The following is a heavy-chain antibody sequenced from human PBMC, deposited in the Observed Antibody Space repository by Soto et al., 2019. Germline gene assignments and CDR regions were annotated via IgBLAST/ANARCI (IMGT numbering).Heavy chain of an antibody. J-gene: IGHJ6*02. CDR2: IRSKAYGGTT. CDR1: GVTFTSFA. D-gene: IGHD2-2*01. V-gene: IGHV3-49*03. Sequence: GRSLRLSCAASGVTFTSFAMSWFLQAPGKGLEWVGFIRSKAYGGTTEYAASVKGRFTISRDDSKSIAYLQMNSLKTEDTAVYYCTRAYVGEYIVVVPAAPYYYGMDVWGQGTTVTVSS. CDR3: TRAYVGEYIVVVPAAPYYYGMDV.